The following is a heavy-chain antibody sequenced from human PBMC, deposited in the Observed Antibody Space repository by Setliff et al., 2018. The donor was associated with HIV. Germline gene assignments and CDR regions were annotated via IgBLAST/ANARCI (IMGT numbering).Heavy chain of an antibody. J-gene: IGHJ6*02. CDR3: ATDFGTVRGVMDYYYYGMDV. V-gene: IGHV1-18*01. CDR1: GYTFISYG. CDR2: ISPEDGET. D-gene: IGHD3-10*01. Sequence: ASVKVSCKTSGYTFISYGINWVRQAPGQGLEWMGWISPEDGETTYAEKFQGRVTITADTSTDTAYMELSSLRSEDTAVYYCATDFGTVRGVMDYYYYGMDVWGQGTTVTVSS.